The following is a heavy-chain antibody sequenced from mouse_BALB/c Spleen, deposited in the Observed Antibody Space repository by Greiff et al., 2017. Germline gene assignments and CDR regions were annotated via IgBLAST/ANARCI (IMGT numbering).Heavy chain of an antibody. Sequence: VQLQQSGPQLVRPGASVKISCKATGYSFTSYWMHWVKQRPGQGLVWSGMIDPSDSETRLNQKFKDKATLTVDKSSSTAYMQLSSPTSEDSAVYYCARGRKTIEDGYFYDAMDYWGQGTSFTVSS. CDR1: GYSFTSYW. CDR2: IDPSDSET. V-gene: IGHV1-74*04. CDR3: ARGRKTIEDGYFYDAMDY. D-gene: IGHD2-3*01. J-gene: IGHJ4*01.